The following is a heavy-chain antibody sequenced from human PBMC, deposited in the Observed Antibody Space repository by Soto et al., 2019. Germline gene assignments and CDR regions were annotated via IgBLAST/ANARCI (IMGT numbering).Heavy chain of an antibody. V-gene: IGHV3-53*01. CDR2: IVSGGST. J-gene: IGHJ4*02. D-gene: IGHD1-26*01. CDR3: ATDSRNVGIGYFDS. CDR1: GFKVGSSY. Sequence: EVKVIESGGDLIEPGGSLILSCAASGFKVGSSYVTWVRQAPGEGLEWVSVIVSGGSTHYADSVTGRFTVSRDVSNNTVYLHMSSLRAEDTAGYFCATDSRNVGIGYFDSWGLGTLVTVSS.